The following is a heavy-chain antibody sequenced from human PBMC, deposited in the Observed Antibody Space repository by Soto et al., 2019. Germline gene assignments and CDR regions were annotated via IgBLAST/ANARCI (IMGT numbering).Heavy chain of an antibody. Sequence: PSETLSLTCTVSGGSISSYYWSWIRQPPGKGLEWIAYIYYSGSTNYNPSLKSRVTMSIDTSKNQFSLRLTSVTAADTAVYYCATRSVTTTSFDFWGQGTRVTVSS. CDR2: IYYSGST. J-gene: IGHJ4*02. V-gene: IGHV4-59*08. CDR3: ATRSVTTTSFDF. D-gene: IGHD4-17*01. CDR1: GGSISSYY.